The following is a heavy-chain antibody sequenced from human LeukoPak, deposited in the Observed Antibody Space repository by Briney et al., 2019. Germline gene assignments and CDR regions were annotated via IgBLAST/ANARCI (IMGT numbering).Heavy chain of an antibody. D-gene: IGHD2-21*02. CDR1: RFSFSDYA. V-gene: IGHV3-30*04. CDR2: ISYDGSVK. CDR3: ARDGYGDYDYHYGMDV. J-gene: IGHJ6*02. Sequence: PGGSLRLSCGASRFSFSDYAMHWVRQAPGKGLEWVAVISYDGSVKYYAESVRGRFTISRDNSKNTLYLQMNSLRAEDTAVYYCARDGYGDYDYHYGMDVWGQGTTVTVSS.